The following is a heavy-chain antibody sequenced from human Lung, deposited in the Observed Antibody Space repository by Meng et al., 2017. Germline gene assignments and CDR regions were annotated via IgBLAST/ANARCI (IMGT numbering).Heavy chain of an antibody. V-gene: IGHV4-30-4*01. J-gene: IGHJ2*01. CDR2: IYNSGST. CDR1: GGSISSSNYY. Sequence: QLEESGPGLVKPSQTLSLTCTVSGGSISSSNYYWSWIRQPPGKGLEWSGHIYNSGSTYYNPSLKSRITISVDTSKNQFSLKLSSVTAADTAVYYCARGQKGYFDLWGRGTLVTASS. CDR3: ARGQKGYFDL.